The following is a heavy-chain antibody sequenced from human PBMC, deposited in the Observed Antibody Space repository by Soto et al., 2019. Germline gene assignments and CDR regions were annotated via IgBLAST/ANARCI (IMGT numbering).Heavy chain of an antibody. V-gene: IGHV3-53*01. Sequence: LRLSCAASGFTVRSNYMSWVRQAPGKGLEWVSAISSDGGTYYTDSVKGRFAISRGISKNTLYLQMNSLTAEDTAIYYCARDVITVAGTADYWGQGTLVTVSS. CDR3: ARDVITVAGTADY. CDR1: GFTVRSNY. J-gene: IGHJ4*02. D-gene: IGHD6-19*01. CDR2: ISSDGGT.